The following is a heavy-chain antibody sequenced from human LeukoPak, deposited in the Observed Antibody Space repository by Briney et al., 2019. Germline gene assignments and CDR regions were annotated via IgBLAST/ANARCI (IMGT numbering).Heavy chain of an antibody. J-gene: IGHJ3*01. CDR1: GYTFTSYD. D-gene: IGHD3-22*01. Sequence: GASVKVSCKASGYTFTSYDINWVRQAPGQGLEWMGWINPNSGATNYAQKFQGRFTMTRDTSITTSYMELSTLRSDDTAVYYCARDLNYYDTSGYLIVWGQGTMVTVSS. CDR2: INPNSGAT. V-gene: IGHV1-2*02. CDR3: ARDLNYYDTSGYLIV.